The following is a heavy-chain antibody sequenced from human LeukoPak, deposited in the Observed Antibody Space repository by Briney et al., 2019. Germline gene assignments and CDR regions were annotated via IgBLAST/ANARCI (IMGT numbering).Heavy chain of an antibody. D-gene: IGHD2-8*01. CDR1: GGSFSGYY. CDR2: INHSGST. CDR3: ARDGLLDGLDP. Sequence: SETLCLTCAVYGGSFSGYYWSWIRQPPGKGLEWIGEINHSGSTNYNPSLKSRVTISVDTSKNQFSLKLSSVTAADTAVYYCARDGLLDGLDPWGQGTLVTVSS. J-gene: IGHJ5*02. V-gene: IGHV4-34*01.